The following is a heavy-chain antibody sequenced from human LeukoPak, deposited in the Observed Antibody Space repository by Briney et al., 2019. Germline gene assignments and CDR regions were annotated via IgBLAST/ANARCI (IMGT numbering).Heavy chain of an antibody. D-gene: IGHD4-17*01. Sequence: PGGSLRLSCAASGVTFSRNWMSWVRQAPGKGLEWVANIKQDGSEKYYVASVKGRFTISRDNAKNSLYLQMNSLRAEDTAVYYCARERYGRDAFDIWGQGTMVTVSS. CDR1: GVTFSRNW. CDR3: ARERYGRDAFDI. J-gene: IGHJ3*02. CDR2: IKQDGSEK. V-gene: IGHV3-7*03.